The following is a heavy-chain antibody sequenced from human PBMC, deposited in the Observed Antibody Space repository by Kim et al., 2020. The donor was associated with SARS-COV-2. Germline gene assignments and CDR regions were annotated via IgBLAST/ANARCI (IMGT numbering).Heavy chain of an antibody. D-gene: IGHD2-15*01. V-gene: IGHV3-30-3*01. CDR3: ARAATGGYYYGMDV. CDR1: GFIFSSYA. J-gene: IGHJ6*02. CDR2: ISYDGINK. Sequence: GGSLRLSCAASGFIFSSYAMHWVRQAPGKGLEWVALISYDGINKYYADSVKGRFTISRDNSKNTIYLQMNSLRTEDTAVYYCARAATGGYYYGMDVWGQGTTVTVSS.